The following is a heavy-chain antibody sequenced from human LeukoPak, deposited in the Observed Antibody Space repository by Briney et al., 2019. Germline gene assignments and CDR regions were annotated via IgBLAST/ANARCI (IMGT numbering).Heavy chain of an antibody. J-gene: IGHJ4*02. Sequence: GESLKISCNVSGYTFSNYWIGWVRQMPGKGLEWVGIIYPAESETRYSPSFQRKVTMSVDKSISTAYLQWSSLKASDTAMYYCARKISGSYYGLDYWGQGTLVTVSS. CDR3: ARKISGSYYGLDY. D-gene: IGHD1-26*01. V-gene: IGHV5-51*01. CDR1: GYTFSNYW. CDR2: IYPAESET.